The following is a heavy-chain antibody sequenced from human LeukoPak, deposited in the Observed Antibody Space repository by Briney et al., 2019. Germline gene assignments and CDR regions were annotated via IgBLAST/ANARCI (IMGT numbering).Heavy chain of an antibody. D-gene: IGHD2-8*01. CDR3: ARGFGVLYYYYYYMDV. CDR1: GGSFSGYY. J-gene: IGHJ6*03. Sequence: SGTLSLTCAVYGGSFSGYYWSWIRQPPRKGLEWIGEINHSGSTNYNPSLKSRVTISVDTSKNQFSLKLSSVTATDTAVYYCARGFGVLYYYYYYMDVWGKGTTVTVSS. CDR2: INHSGST. V-gene: IGHV4-34*01.